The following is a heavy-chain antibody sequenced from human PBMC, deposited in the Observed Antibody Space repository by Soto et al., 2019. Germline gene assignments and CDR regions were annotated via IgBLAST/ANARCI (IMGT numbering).Heavy chain of an antibody. D-gene: IGHD1-26*01. V-gene: IGHV1-3*01. CDR3: ARKWELLGKANYGMDV. J-gene: IGHJ6*02. CDR1: GYTFTSYG. Sequence: GASVKVSCKASGYTFTSYGIHWVRQAPGQRLEWTGWINAGNGNTKYSEKFQGRVTITRDTSISTAYMELSSLRSEDTAVYYCARKWELLGKANYGMDVWGQGTTVTVSS. CDR2: INAGNGNT.